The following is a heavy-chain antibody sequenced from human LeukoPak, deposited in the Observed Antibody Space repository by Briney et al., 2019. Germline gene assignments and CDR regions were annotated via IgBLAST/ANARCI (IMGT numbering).Heavy chain of an antibody. CDR3: ARDLGQYYDTSDNWFDP. Sequence: GGSLRLSCAASGFTFSNYWMRWVRQAPGKGLVWVSRINSDGINTSYADSVKGRFTISRDNAKNTLNLQMNSLRAEDTAVYYCARDLGQYYDTSDNWFDPWSQGTLVTVSS. CDR1: GFTFSNYW. CDR2: INSDGINT. J-gene: IGHJ5*02. D-gene: IGHD3-22*01. V-gene: IGHV3-74*01.